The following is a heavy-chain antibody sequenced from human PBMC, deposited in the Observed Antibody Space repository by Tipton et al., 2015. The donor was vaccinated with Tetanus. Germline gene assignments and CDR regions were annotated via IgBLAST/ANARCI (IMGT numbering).Heavy chain of an antibody. J-gene: IGHJ5*02. V-gene: IGHV4-39*01. CDR3: ARHLYGYWFDP. D-gene: IGHD3-10*01. Sequence: LRLSCTVSGGSISDKKYYWGWIRQPPGRGLEWIASIYFEGSTYYSPSLKSRVTIAVDRSQNVFSLNLTSVTAADTAVYYCARHLYGYWFDPWGQGAQVTVSS. CDR2: IYFEGST. CDR1: GGSISDKKYY.